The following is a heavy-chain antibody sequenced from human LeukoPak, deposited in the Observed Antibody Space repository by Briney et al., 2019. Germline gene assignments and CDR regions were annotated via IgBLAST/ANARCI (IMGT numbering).Heavy chain of an antibody. J-gene: IGHJ4*02. CDR1: GYTFTSYG. D-gene: IGHD3-22*01. CDR2: ISAYNGNT. Sequence: ASVKVSCKASGYTFTSYGISWVRQAPGQGLEWMGWISAYNGNTNYAQKFQGRVTITADESTSTAYMELSSLRSEDTAVYYCARDPTRSYYYDSSGYYEDYWGQGTLVTVSS. V-gene: IGHV1-18*01. CDR3: ARDPTRSYYYDSSGYYEDY.